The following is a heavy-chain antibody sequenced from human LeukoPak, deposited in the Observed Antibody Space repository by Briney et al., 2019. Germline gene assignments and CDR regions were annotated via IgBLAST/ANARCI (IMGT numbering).Heavy chain of an antibody. CDR3: ARDQGRWLAFDY. CDR1: GFTLSSYA. D-gene: IGHD6-19*01. V-gene: IGHV3-23*01. Sequence: PGGSLRLSCAASGFTLSSYAMSWVRQAPGKGLEWVSGISGSGGSTYHADSVKGRFTISRDNSKDTLFLQMNSLRAEDTAVYYCARDQGRWLAFDYWGQGTLVTVSS. CDR2: ISGSGGST. J-gene: IGHJ4*02.